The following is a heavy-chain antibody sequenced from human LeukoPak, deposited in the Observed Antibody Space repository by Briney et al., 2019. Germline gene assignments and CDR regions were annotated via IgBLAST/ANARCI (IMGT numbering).Heavy chain of an antibody. J-gene: IGHJ3*02. D-gene: IGHD3-3*01. CDR1: GFTFSSYS. Sequence: GGSLRLSCAASGFTFSSYSMNWVRQAPGKGLEWVSYISSSSSTIYYADSVKGRFTISRDNSKNTLYLQMNSLRAEDTAVYYCAKETKTGFWSGYYYTGAFDIWGQGTMVTVSS. CDR2: ISSSSSTI. V-gene: IGHV3-48*01. CDR3: AKETKTGFWSGYYYTGAFDI.